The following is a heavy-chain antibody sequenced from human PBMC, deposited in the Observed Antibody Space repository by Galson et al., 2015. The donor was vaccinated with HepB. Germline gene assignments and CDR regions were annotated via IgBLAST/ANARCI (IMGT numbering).Heavy chain of an antibody. J-gene: IGHJ3*02. CDR1: GSSFGDYA. D-gene: IGHD3-10*01. CDR2: IRNKAYDGTT. CDR3: ARVVRLRFGGDAFDI. V-gene: IGHV3-49*03. Sequence: SLRLSCAASGSSFGDYAMSWFRQAPGKGPEWVSLIRNKAYDGTTDYAASVEGRFTVSRDDSEGIVYLQMNSLRTEDTGLYFCARVVRLRFGGDAFDIWGQGTMVTVSS.